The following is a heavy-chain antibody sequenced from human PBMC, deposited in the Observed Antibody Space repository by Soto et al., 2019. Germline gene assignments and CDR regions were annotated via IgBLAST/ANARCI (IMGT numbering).Heavy chain of an antibody. J-gene: IGHJ6*02. CDR2: IFSNDEK. Sequence: QVTLKESGPVLVKPTETLTLTCTVSGFSLSNARMGVSWIRQPPGKALEWLAHIFSNDEKSYSTSLKSRLTISKATSQRQVVLTMTNRDPVDTATYCCARIPIAVADTYYYYYGMDVWGQGTTVTVSS. V-gene: IGHV2-26*01. CDR3: ARIPIAVADTYYYYYGMDV. CDR1: GFSLSNARMG. D-gene: IGHD6-19*01.